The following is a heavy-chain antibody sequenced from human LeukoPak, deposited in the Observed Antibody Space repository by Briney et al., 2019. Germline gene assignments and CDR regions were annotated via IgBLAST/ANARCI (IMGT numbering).Heavy chain of an antibody. CDR3: AKSQYGMDV. V-gene: IGHV3-23*01. CDR1: GFTFSSYA. J-gene: IGHJ6*02. Sequence: QSGGSLRLSCAASGFTFSSYAMSWVRQAPGKGLEWVSTSGSGGGTCYADSVKGRFTISRDNSKNTLYLQMNSLRVEDTAVYYCAKSQYGMDVWGQGTTVTVSS. CDR2: SGSGGGT.